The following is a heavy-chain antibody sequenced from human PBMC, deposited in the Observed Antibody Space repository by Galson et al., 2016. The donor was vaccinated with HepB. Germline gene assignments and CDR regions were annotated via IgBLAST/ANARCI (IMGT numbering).Heavy chain of an antibody. D-gene: IGHD5-24*01. CDR3: VRGEIPAVPQGSLHY. CDR2: IYPDDSDT. V-gene: IGHV5-51*01. Sequence: QSGAEVKKPGESLKISCKGSGYKFTYYWIGWVRQMPGKGLEWMGIIYPDDSDTRYSPSFQGQVTISVDKFISTAYLQWDSLKASDTAMYYCVRGEIPAVPQGSLHYWGQGTLVTVSS. J-gene: IGHJ4*02. CDR1: GYKFTYYW.